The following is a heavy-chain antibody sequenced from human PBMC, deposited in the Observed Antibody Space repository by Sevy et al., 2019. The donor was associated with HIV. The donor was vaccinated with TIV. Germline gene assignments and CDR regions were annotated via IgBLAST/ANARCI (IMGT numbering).Heavy chain of an antibody. J-gene: IGHJ6*03. Sequence: ASVKVSCKASGGTFSSYAISWVRHAPGQGLEWMGGIIRIFGTANYAQKFQGRVTITADKSTSTAYMELSSLRSEDSAAYYCARARKYGDPLYYYYYYMDVWGKGTTVTVSS. D-gene: IGHD4-17*01. CDR2: IIRIFGTA. CDR3: ARARKYGDPLYYYYYYMDV. V-gene: IGHV1-69*06. CDR1: GGTFSSYA.